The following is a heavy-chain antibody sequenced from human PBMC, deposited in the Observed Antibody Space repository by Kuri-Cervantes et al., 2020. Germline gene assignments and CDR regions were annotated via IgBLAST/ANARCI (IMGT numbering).Heavy chain of an antibody. D-gene: IGHD2-2*01. CDR2: ISSSSSYI. V-gene: IGHV3-21*01. J-gene: IGHJ6*02. CDR1: GFTFSSYS. Sequence: LSLTCAASGFTFSSYSMNWVRQAPGKGLEWVSSISSSSSYIYYADSVKGRFTISRDNAKNTLYLQMNSLRAEDTAVYYCARDQSSTGRGGMDVWGQGTTVTVSS. CDR3: ARDQSSTGRGGMDV.